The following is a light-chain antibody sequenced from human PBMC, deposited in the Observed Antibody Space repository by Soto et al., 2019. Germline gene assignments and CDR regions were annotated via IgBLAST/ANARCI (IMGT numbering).Light chain of an antibody. J-gene: IGKJ1*01. Sequence: EIVLTQSPGTLSLSPGDRATLSCRASQSVSSDYVAWYKQKPGQAPRLLIYGASSRATDIPDRFSGSGSGTEFSLSISRLEPEDFEVYYCQQYGGSPRTFGQGTKVDI. V-gene: IGKV3-20*01. CDR1: QSVSSDY. CDR2: GAS. CDR3: QQYGGSPRT.